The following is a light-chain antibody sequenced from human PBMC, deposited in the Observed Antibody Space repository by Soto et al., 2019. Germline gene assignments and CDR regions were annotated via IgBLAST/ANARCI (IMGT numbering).Light chain of an antibody. Sequence: EIVFTQSPATLSLSPGERATLSCRASQSVSSYLAWYQQKPGQAPRLLIYDASNRATDIPARFSGSGSGTDFTLTISSLEPEDFALYYCQQRSNWPWTFGQGTKVDIK. J-gene: IGKJ1*01. CDR2: DAS. CDR3: QQRSNWPWT. V-gene: IGKV3-11*01. CDR1: QSVSSY.